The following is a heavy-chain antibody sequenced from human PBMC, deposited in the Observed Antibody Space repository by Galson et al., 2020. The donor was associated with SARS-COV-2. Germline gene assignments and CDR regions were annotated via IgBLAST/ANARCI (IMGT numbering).Heavy chain of an antibody. CDR1: GFTFSSYA. D-gene: IGHD4-17*01. CDR3: AREGVYGDYTQRLGDAFDI. CDR2: ISSNGGST. Sequence: GGSLRLSCAASGFTFSSYAMHWVRQAPGKGLEYVSAISSNGGSTYYADSVKGRFTISRDNSKNTMYLQMGSLRAEDMAVYYCAREGVYGDYTQRLGDAFDIWGQGTMVTVSS. V-gene: IGHV3-64*02. J-gene: IGHJ3*02.